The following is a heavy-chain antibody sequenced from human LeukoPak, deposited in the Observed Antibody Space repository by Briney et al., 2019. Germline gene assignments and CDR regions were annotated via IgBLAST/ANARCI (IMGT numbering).Heavy chain of an antibody. Sequence: GGSLRLSCAASGFAFTTYGITWVRQAPGKGLEWVSGISASGDTTYYADSVKGRFTISRDNSKNTLYLQMNSLRADDTAVYYCAKDRGYWGQGTLVAVSP. CDR2: ISASGDTT. J-gene: IGHJ4*02. V-gene: IGHV3-23*01. CDR1: GFAFTTYG. CDR3: AKDRGY.